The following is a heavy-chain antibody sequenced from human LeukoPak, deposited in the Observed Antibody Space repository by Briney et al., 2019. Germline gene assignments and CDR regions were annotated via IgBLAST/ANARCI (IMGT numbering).Heavy chain of an antibody. V-gene: IGHV4-34*01. D-gene: IGHD2-2*02. Sequence: SETLSLTCAVYGGSFSGYYWSWIRQPPGKGLEWIGEINHSGSTNYTPPLKSRVTISVDTSKNQFSLKLSSVTAADTAVYYCARLVSKYCSSTSCYSSWFDPWGQGTLVTVSS. CDR3: ARLVSKYCSSTSCYSSWFDP. CDR1: GGSFSGYY. J-gene: IGHJ5*02. CDR2: INHSGST.